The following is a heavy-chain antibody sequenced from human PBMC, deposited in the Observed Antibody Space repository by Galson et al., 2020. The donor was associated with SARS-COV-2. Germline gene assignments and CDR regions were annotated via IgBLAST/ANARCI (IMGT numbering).Heavy chain of an antibody. J-gene: IGHJ3*02. D-gene: IGHD2-8*01. Sequence: GGSLRLSCAASGFTFSSYWMSWVRQAPGKGLEWVANIKQDGSEKYYVDSVKGRFTISRDNAKNSLYLQMNSLRAEDTAVYYCARDRLYGGAGAFDIWGQGTMVTVSS. V-gene: IGHV3-7*03. CDR3: ARDRLYGGAGAFDI. CDR1: GFTFSSYW. CDR2: IKQDGSEK.